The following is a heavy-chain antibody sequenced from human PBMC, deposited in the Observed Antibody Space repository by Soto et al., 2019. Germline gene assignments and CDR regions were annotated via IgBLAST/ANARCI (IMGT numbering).Heavy chain of an antibody. Sequence: QVQLVQSGAEVKKPGSSVKVSCKASGGTFSSYAISWVRQAPGQGLEWMGGIIPIFGTANYAQKFQGRVTITADESTRTDYMQLRSLRSEDTAVYYCARDVSRYNWIYELLGWFDPWGQGTLVTVSS. CDR2: IIPIFGTA. J-gene: IGHJ5*02. V-gene: IGHV1-69*12. CDR1: GGTFSSYA. D-gene: IGHD1-7*01. CDR3: ARDVSRYNWIYELLGWFDP.